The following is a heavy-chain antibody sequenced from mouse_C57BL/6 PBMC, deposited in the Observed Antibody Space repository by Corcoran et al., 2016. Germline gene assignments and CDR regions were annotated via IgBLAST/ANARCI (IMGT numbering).Heavy chain of an antibody. D-gene: IGHD2-1*01. J-gene: IGHJ3*01. CDR1: GYTFTTYG. V-gene: IGHV9-3*01. CDR2: INTYSGVP. Sequence: QIQLVQSGPELKKPGETVKISCKASGYTFTTYGMSWVKQAPGKGLKWMGWINTYSGVPTFADDFKGRFAFSLETSASTAYLQINNLKDEDSATYSCARCPLGNFWFSYGGQGTLVTVSA. CDR3: ARCPLGNFWFSY.